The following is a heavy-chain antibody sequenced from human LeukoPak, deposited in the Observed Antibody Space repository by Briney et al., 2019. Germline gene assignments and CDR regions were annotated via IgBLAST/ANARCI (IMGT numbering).Heavy chain of an antibody. Sequence: PSETLSLTCAVYGGSFSGYYWSWIRRPPGKGLEWIGEINHSGSTNYNPSLKSRVTISVDTSKNQFSLKLSSVTAADTAVYYCARGNLNWGQGTLVTVSS. CDR1: GGSFSGYY. V-gene: IGHV4-34*01. CDR2: INHSGST. J-gene: IGHJ4*02. CDR3: ARGNLN.